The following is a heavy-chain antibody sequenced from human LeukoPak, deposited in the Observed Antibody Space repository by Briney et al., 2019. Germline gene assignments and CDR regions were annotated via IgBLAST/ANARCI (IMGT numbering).Heavy chain of an antibody. CDR1: GGSISSGSYY. Sequence: SETLSLTCTVSGGSISSGSYYWTWIRQPAGKGLEWIGRIYTSGTTNYNPSLKSRVTISVDTSKNQFSLKLSSVTAADTAVYYCARVPTYEIAAARVGYAFDIWGQGTMVTVSS. V-gene: IGHV4-61*02. CDR3: ARVPTYEIAAARVGYAFDI. CDR2: IYTSGTT. J-gene: IGHJ3*02. D-gene: IGHD6-13*01.